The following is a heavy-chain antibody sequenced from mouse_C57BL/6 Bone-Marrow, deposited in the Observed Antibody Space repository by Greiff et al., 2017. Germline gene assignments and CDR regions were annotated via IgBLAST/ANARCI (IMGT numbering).Heavy chain of an antibody. Sequence: VQLVESGAELARPGASVKLSCKASGYTFTSYGISWVKQRTGQGLEWIGEIYPRSGNTYYNEKFKGKATLTADKSSSTAYMELRSLTSEDSAVYFCASRVFYYNGSSLYAIDYWGQGTSVTVSS. CDR2: IYPRSGNT. V-gene: IGHV1-81*01. J-gene: IGHJ4*01. CDR3: ASRVFYYNGSSLYAIDY. D-gene: IGHD1-1*01. CDR1: GYTFTSYG.